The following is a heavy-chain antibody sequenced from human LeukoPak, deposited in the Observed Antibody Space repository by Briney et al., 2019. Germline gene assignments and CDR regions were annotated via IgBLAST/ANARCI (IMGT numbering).Heavy chain of an antibody. D-gene: IGHD2-8*01. V-gene: IGHV1-18*01. CDR2: ISAYNGHT. J-gene: IGHJ4*02. CDR3: ARDYVDDIPMIKDY. CDR1: GYNLFGYD. Sequence: ASVKVSCKASGYNLFGYDFSCVRQAPGQGLEWMGWISAYNGHTNYAEKFQDRVTMTTDTSTRTGYMELRSLRSDDTAVYYCARDYVDDIPMIKDYWGQGTLVTVSS.